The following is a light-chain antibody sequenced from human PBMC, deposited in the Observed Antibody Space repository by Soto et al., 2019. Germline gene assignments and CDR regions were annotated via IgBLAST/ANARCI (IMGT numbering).Light chain of an antibody. CDR2: DVT. CDR1: SSDVGTYNF. Sequence: QSALTQPRSVTRTPGQSVTISCTRTSSDVGTYNFVSWYQQHPGKAPKFMIYDVTKRPSGVPDRFSGSKSGNTASLTISGLQAEDEADYYCCSYVGSYTSYVFGTGTKLTVL. CDR3: CSYVGSYTSYV. J-gene: IGLJ1*01. V-gene: IGLV2-11*01.